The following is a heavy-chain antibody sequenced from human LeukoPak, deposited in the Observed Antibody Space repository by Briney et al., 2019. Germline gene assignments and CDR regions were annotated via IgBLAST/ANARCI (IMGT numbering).Heavy chain of an antibody. CDR2: INPNSGDR. CDR3: ARTLVVINDAFDI. CDR1: GYTFTGYY. D-gene: IGHD3-22*01. Sequence: GASVRVSCKASGYTFTGYYMHWVRQAPGEGFEWMGWINPNSGDRNYAQKFQGRVTMTRDTSINTAYMELSRLRSDDTAVYFCARTLVVINDAFDIWGQGTMVTVSS. J-gene: IGHJ3*02. V-gene: IGHV1-2*02.